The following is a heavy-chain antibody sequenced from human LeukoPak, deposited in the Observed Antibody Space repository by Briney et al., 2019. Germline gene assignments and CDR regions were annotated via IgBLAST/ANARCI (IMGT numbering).Heavy chain of an antibody. CDR1: GFTFRSYE. CDR2: ISSSASTI. Sequence: GGSLRLYCAASGFTFRSYEMNWVRHAPGKGLEWVSYISSSASTIYYADSVKGRFTISRDNAKSSLYLQMNSVRAEDTAVYYCVRDSGCSGGSCYPSYDYWGQGTLVTVSS. V-gene: IGHV3-48*03. J-gene: IGHJ4*02. D-gene: IGHD2-15*01. CDR3: VRDSGCSGGSCYPSYDY.